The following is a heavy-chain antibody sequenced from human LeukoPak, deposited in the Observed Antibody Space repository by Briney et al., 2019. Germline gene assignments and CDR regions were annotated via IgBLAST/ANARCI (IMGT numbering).Heavy chain of an antibody. J-gene: IGHJ6*02. CDR3: AREYVLAVAGTNYYHGVDV. D-gene: IGHD6-19*01. Sequence: GGSLRLSCAASGFILSNYDMHWVRQRPGKGLEWVSTIGTAGDTYYADSVEGRFTISRESAMNSLSLQMNTLRGGDAAHYYCAREYVLAVAGTNYYHGVDVWGQGTAVTVYS. CDR1: GFILSNYD. CDR2: IGTAGDT. V-gene: IGHV3-13*01.